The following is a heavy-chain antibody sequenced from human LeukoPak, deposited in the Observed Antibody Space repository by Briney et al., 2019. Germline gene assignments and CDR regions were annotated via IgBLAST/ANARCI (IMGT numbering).Heavy chain of an antibody. CDR1: GGSFSGYY. D-gene: IGHD3-22*01. V-gene: IGHV4-34*01. CDR3: ARARDYYDSSGYYLYYFDY. J-gene: IGHJ4*02. Sequence: KPSETLSLTCAVYGGSFSGYYWRWIRQPPGKGLEWIGEINHSGSTNYNPSLKSRVTISVDTSKNQFSLKLSSVTAADTAVYYCARARDYYDSSGYYLYYFDYWGQGTLVTVSS. CDR2: INHSGST.